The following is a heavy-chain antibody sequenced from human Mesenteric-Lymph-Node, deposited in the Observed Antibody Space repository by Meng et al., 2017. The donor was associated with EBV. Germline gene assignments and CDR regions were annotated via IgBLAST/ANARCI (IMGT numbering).Heavy chain of an antibody. CDR1: GGSIPSTNW. D-gene: IGHD2-15*01. Sequence: QVRLLESGPGLVRPSGTLALTCAVSGGSIPSTNWWSWVRQSPGKGLEWIGEIDHFGSNNYNPSLKSRVTMSVDRSKNQFYLRLSSVTAADTAVYYCARDLRCSGAVTGLFDYWGLGTLVTVSS. J-gene: IGHJ4*01. CDR3: ARDLRCSGAVTGLFDY. CDR2: IDHFGSN. V-gene: IGHV4-4*02.